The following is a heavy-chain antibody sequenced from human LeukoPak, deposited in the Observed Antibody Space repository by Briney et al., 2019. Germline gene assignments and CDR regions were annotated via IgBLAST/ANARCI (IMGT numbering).Heavy chain of an antibody. Sequence: ASVRVSCKASGYTFTNYGISWVRQAPGQGLEWMGWISAYNGNTNYAQKLQGRVTMTTDTSTSTAYMEVRSLRSYDTAMYYCARQSFGSGSRDDALDIWGQGTVVTVSS. CDR1: GYTFTNYG. CDR2: ISAYNGNT. D-gene: IGHD3-10*01. J-gene: IGHJ3*02. CDR3: ARQSFGSGSRDDALDI. V-gene: IGHV1-18*01.